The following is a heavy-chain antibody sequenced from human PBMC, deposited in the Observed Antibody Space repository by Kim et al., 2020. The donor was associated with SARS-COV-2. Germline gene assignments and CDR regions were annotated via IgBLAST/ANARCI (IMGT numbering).Heavy chain of an antibody. Sequence: YAESVKGRFTISRDNSKNTVYLQMNSLRAEDTALYYCAKRTPRRTYYFDYWGQGTLVTVSS. CDR3: AKRTPRRTYYFDY. J-gene: IGHJ4*02. D-gene: IGHD6-6*01. V-gene: IGHV3-23*01.